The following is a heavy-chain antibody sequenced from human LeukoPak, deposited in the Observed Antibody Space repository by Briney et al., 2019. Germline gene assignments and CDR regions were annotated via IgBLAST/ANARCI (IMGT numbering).Heavy chain of an antibody. CDR3: ARDFGSLAHFYGDLVSWFDP. V-gene: IGHV1-46*01. J-gene: IGHJ5*02. Sequence: GASVKVPCKASGYTFTSYYMHWVRQAPGQGLEWMGIVNPSGGSTSYAQKFQGRVTMTRDTSTSTVYMELSSLRSEDTAVYYCARDFGSLAHFYGDLVSWFDPWGQGTLVTVSS. CDR1: GYTFTSYY. D-gene: IGHD4-17*01. CDR2: VNPSGGST.